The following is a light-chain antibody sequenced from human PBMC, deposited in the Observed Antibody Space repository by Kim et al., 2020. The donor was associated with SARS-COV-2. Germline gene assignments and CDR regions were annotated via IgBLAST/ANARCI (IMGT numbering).Light chain of an antibody. J-gene: IGLJ2*01. Sequence: GQSFTISCTGTSSDVGGYNRVSWYQQPPGTAPKLMIYEVNNRPSGVPDRFSGSKSGNTASLTISGLQTEDEADYYCSSYTTSSTLVFGGGTQLTVL. CDR2: EVN. CDR1: SSDVGGYNR. CDR3: SSYTTSSTLV. V-gene: IGLV2-18*02.